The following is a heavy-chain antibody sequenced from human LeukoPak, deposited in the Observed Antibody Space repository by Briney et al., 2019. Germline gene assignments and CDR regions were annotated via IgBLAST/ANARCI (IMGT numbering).Heavy chain of an antibody. CDR2: ISYDGSNK. V-gene: IGHV3-30*03. D-gene: IGHD6-19*01. CDR3: ARGDSSGWYPFDY. J-gene: IGHJ4*02. Sequence: GGSLRLSCAASGFTFSSYGMHWVRQAPGKGLEWGAVISYDGSNKYYADSVKGRFTISRDNSKNTLYLQMNSLRAEDTAVYYCARGDSSGWYPFDYWGQGTLVTVSS. CDR1: GFTFSSYG.